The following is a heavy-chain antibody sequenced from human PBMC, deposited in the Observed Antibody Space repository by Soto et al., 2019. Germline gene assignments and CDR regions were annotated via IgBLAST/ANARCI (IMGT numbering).Heavy chain of an antibody. D-gene: IGHD4-4*01. V-gene: IGHV3-7*01. J-gene: IGHJ6*03. Sequence: PGGSLRLSCAASGFTFSSYWMSWVRQAPGKGLEWVANIKQDGSEKYYVDSVKGRFTISRDNAKNSLYLQMNSLRAEDTAVYYCARDCTTPNYYYYYMDVWGKGTTVTVSS. CDR1: GFTFSSYW. CDR2: IKQDGSEK. CDR3: ARDCTTPNYYYYYMDV.